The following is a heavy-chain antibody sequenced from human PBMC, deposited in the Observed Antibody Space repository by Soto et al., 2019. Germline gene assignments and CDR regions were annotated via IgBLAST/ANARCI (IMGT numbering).Heavy chain of an antibody. CDR3: ARATSAGNGRRVDV. D-gene: IGHD6-13*01. CDR1: GYTFTTYY. CDR2: INPSGGST. V-gene: IGHV1-46*01. Sequence: QVQLVQSGTEVKEPGASVSLSCKASGYTFTTYYIHWVRQAPGAELEWMGMINPSGGSTTYAQNFQGRVTMTRDTSTSTVYMDLNSLRSDDTAVYYCARATSAGNGRRVDVWGQGTKVTVSS. J-gene: IGHJ6*02.